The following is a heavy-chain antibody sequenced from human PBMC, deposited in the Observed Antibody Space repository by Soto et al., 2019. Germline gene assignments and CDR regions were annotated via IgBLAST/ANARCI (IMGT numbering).Heavy chain of an antibody. Sequence: GASVKVSCKASGGTFSSYAISWVRQAPGQGLEWMGGIIPTFGTANYAQKFQGRVTITADKSTSTAYMELSSLRSEDTAVYYCARVDPGAQYYDFWSGYYPFDYWGQGTLVTVSS. D-gene: IGHD3-3*01. CDR3: ARVDPGAQYYDFWSGYYPFDY. V-gene: IGHV1-69*06. CDR2: IIPTFGTA. J-gene: IGHJ4*02. CDR1: GGTFSSYA.